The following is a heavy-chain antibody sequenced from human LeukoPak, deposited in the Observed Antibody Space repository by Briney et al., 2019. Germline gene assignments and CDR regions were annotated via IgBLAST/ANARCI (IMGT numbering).Heavy chain of an antibody. J-gene: IGHJ6*03. Sequence: GGSLRLSCAASGFTFSSYWMHWVRQAPGKGLVWVSRINSDGSSTSYADSVKGRFTISRDNAKNTLYLQMNSLRAEDTAVYYCAREYYDILTGYYYYYYMDVWGKGTTVTISS. V-gene: IGHV3-74*01. D-gene: IGHD3-9*01. CDR2: INSDGSST. CDR1: GFTFSSYW. CDR3: AREYYDILTGYYYYYYMDV.